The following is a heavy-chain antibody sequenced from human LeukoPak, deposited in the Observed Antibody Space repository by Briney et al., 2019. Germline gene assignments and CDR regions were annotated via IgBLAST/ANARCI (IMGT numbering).Heavy chain of an antibody. Sequence: ASVKASCKASGYTFTSYYMHWVRQAPGQGLEWMGIINPSGGSTSYAQKFQGRVTMTRDTSTSTVYMELSSLRSEDTAVYYCARGRPDGDYGGNSFGYWGQGTLVTVSS. V-gene: IGHV1-46*01. CDR3: ARGRPDGDYGGNSFGY. D-gene: IGHD4-23*01. CDR1: GYTFTSYY. J-gene: IGHJ4*02. CDR2: INPSGGST.